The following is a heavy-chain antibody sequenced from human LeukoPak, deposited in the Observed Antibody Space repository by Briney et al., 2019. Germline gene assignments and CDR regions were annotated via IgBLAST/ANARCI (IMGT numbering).Heavy chain of an antibody. CDR1: GGSISSGGYS. J-gene: IGHJ5*02. CDR3: ARVGSITIFGVTFDP. D-gene: IGHD3-3*01. Sequence: SETLSLTCAVSGGSISSGGYSWSWIRQPPGKGLEWIGYIYHSGSTYYNPSLKSRVTISVDRSKNQFSLKLSSVTAADTAVYYCARVGSITIFGVTFDPWGQGTLVTVSS. CDR2: IYHSGST. V-gene: IGHV4-30-2*01.